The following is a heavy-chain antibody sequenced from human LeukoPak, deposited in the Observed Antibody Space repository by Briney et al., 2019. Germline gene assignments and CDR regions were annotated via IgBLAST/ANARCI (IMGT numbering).Heavy chain of an antibody. CDR3: ARDSLANYDFWTVFDY. J-gene: IGHJ4*02. CDR2: IYTSGST. CDR1: GHSISSYY. Sequence: SETLSLTCTVSGHSISSYYWSWIRQPAGKGLEWIGRIYTSGSTNYNPSLKSRVTMSVDTSKNQFSLKLSSVTAADTAVYYCARDSLANYDFWTVFDYWGQGTLVTVSS. V-gene: IGHV4-4*07. D-gene: IGHD3-3*01.